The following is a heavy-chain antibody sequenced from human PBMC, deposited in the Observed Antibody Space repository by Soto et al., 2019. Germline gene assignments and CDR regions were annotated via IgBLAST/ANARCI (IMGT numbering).Heavy chain of an antibody. CDR1: GLTFSSYS. CDR3: ARGPMGFGELLSRRWYYYGMDV. J-gene: IGHJ6*02. D-gene: IGHD3-10*01. Sequence: QPGGSLRLSCAASGLTFSSYSMNWVRQAPGKGLEWVSYISSSSSTIFYADSVKGRFTISRYNAKNSLYLQMNSLRDEDTAVYYCARGPMGFGELLSRRWYYYGMDVWGQGTTVTVSS. V-gene: IGHV3-48*02. CDR2: ISSSSSTI.